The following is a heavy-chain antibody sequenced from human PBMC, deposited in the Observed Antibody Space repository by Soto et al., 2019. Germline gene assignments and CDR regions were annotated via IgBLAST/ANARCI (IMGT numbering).Heavy chain of an antibody. CDR3: ARVIRGDFDY. J-gene: IGHJ4*02. CDR1: GDSVSSNSAA. CDR2: TYYRSKWNN. V-gene: IGHV6-1*01. Sequence: SETLSLTCAISGDSVSSNSAAWNWIMQSPSRGLERLGSTYYRSKWNNDYAVSVKSRITINPDTSKNQFSLQLNSVTTEEKDVYYCARVIRGDFDYWGQGTMVTVSS.